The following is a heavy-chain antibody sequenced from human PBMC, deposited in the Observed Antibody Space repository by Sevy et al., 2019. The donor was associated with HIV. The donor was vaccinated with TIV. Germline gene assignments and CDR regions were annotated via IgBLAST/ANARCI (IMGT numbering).Heavy chain of an antibody. D-gene: IGHD3-10*01. CDR1: GFTFNSYA. CDR2: ISGSGANT. V-gene: IGHV3-23*01. Sequence: GGSLRLSCAASGFTFNSYAMTWVRQAPGKGLEWISAISGSGANTYYADSVKGRFTISRDNAKNTLYLQMNSLTAEDTAIYFCAKIDAGGSYYRGHYWGQGILVTVSS. CDR3: AKIDAGGSYYRGHY. J-gene: IGHJ4*02.